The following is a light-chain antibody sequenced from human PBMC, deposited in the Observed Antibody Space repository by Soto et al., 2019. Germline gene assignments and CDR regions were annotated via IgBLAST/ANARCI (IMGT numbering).Light chain of an antibody. Sequence: EIVLTQSPATLSLSPGERATLSCRASQSVSSYLAWYQQKPGQAPRPLIYDASNRATGIPARFSGSGSGTDFTRTISSLQPEDFAVYYCQQRSNWLTFGGGTKVDIK. CDR1: QSVSSY. CDR2: DAS. V-gene: IGKV3-11*01. J-gene: IGKJ4*01. CDR3: QQRSNWLT.